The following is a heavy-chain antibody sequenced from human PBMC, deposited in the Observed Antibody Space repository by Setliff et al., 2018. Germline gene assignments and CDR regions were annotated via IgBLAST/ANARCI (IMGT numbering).Heavy chain of an antibody. Sequence: GESLKISCAASGFTFSSYWMHWVRQAPGKGLVWVSGIKSDGSSTSYADSVKGRFTISRDNAKNTLFLQMNSLRAEDTAVYYCARDSVRRMDVWGKGTTVTVSS. J-gene: IGHJ6*04. CDR2: IKSDGSST. CDR1: GFTFSSYW. V-gene: IGHV3-74*01. D-gene: IGHD1-26*01. CDR3: ARDSVRRMDV.